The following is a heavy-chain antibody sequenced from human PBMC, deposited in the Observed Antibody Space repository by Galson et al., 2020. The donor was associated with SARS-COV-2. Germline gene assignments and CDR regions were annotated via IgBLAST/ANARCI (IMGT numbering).Heavy chain of an antibody. V-gene: IGHV4-59*11. D-gene: IGHD6-19*01. CDR1: GGSLSSHY. CDR3: ARDTSGWYQFDY. J-gene: IGHJ4*02. Sequence: SETLSLTCSVPGGSLSSHYWNWIRQPPGKGLEWIGYISHIANTHYNPSLKSRVTMSVDTSKNQFSLRLSSVTPADTAVYYCARDTSGWYQFDYWGQGTLVTVSS. CDR2: ISHIANT.